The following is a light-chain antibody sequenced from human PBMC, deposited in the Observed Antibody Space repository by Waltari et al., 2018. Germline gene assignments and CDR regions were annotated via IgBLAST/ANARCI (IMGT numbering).Light chain of an antibody. CDR1: SSDVGSYNR. J-gene: IGLJ2*01. CDR2: EVR. Sequence: QSALTQPPSVSGSPGQSVTISCTGTSSDVGSYNRVSWYQQPPGTAPKLMIYEVRNRPSGVPDRFSGSKSGNPASLTISGLQAEDEADYYCSSYTSSSTVVFGGGTKLTVL. V-gene: IGLV2-18*02. CDR3: SSYTSSSTVV.